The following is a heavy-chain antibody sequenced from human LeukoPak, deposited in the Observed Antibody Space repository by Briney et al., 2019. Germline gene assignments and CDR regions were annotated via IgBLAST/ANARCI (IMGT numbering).Heavy chain of an antibody. V-gene: IGHV3-23*01. CDR2: LSGNSAGT. D-gene: IGHD3-16*02. Sequence: PGGSLRLSCAASGFTFSSYAMSWVRQAPGKGLEWVSSLSGNSAGTHYANSVKGRFTISRDNSKNTLYLQMNSLRAEDTAVYYCAKDGGSYPLYYFDYWGQGTLVTVSS. CDR1: GFTFSSYA. J-gene: IGHJ4*02. CDR3: AKDGGSYPLYYFDY.